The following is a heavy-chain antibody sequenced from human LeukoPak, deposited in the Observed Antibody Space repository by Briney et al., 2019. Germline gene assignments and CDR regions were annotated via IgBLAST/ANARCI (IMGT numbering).Heavy chain of an antibody. CDR1: GGTFSSYA. Sequence: RASVRVSCKASGGTFSSYAISWVRQAPGQGLEGLGGIIPIFGTANFAQKFQGRVTITADESTSTAYMELSSLRSEDTAVYYCARAPIYGDYLNDYWGQGTLVTASS. CDR3: ARAPIYGDYLNDY. D-gene: IGHD4-17*01. V-gene: IGHV1-69*13. J-gene: IGHJ4*02. CDR2: IIPIFGTA.